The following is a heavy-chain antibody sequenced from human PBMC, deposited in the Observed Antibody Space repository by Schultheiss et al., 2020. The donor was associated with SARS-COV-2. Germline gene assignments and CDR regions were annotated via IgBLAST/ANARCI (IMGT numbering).Heavy chain of an antibody. CDR2: IYYSGST. CDR1: GGSISSSTYC. D-gene: IGHD3-16*02. J-gene: IGHJ4*02. V-gene: IGHV4-39*07. Sequence: SETLSLTCTVSGGSISSSTYCGGWIRQPPGKGLEWIGSIYYSGSTNYNPSLKSRVTISVDTSKNQFSLKLSSVTAADTAVYYCARGQYDYIWGSYRYTWSYFDYWGQGTLVTVSS. CDR3: ARGQYDYIWGSYRYTWSYFDY.